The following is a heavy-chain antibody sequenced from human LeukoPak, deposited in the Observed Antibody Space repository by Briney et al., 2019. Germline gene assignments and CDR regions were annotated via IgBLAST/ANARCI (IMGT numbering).Heavy chain of an antibody. CDR1: GDSVSSNTAA. Sequence: SQTLSLTGAISGDSVSSNTAAWNWVRQSPSRGLEWLGRTYYRSKWYNDYALSLRGRITINPDTSKNQFSLQLNFVTPEDTAVYFCARGVSNSRGDWLDPWGQGTLVTVSS. V-gene: IGHV6-1*01. CDR3: ARGVSNSRGDWLDP. CDR2: TYYRSKWYN. D-gene: IGHD4-23*01. J-gene: IGHJ5*02.